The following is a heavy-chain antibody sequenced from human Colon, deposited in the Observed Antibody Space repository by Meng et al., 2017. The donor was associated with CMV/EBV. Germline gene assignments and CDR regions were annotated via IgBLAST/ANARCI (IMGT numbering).Heavy chain of an antibody. Sequence: TCTVSSASFSSSSSYWAWIRQPPGKGLEWIGYIYYTGSTYYNPSLKSRVVISGDTSKNQFSLKLSSVTAADTAVYFCARDPGSGPDYWGQGTLVTVSS. CDR1: SASFSSSSSY. CDR3: ARDPGSGPDY. V-gene: IGHV4-31*03. J-gene: IGHJ4*02. D-gene: IGHD2-15*01. CDR2: IYYTGST.